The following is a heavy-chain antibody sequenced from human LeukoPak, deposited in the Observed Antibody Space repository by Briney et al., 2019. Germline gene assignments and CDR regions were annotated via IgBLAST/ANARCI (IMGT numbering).Heavy chain of an antibody. J-gene: IGHJ6*02. CDR3: VRDVSRRIGMDV. Sequence: GGSLRLSCLASGFSFNSYTMNWVREAPGKGLEWVSTISPGVSGYTWYAESVKGRFTISRDNPEDSLYLQMDSLRADDTAVYYCVRDVSRRIGMDVWGQGTTVTVSS. V-gene: IGHV3-21*06. CDR2: ISPGVSGYT. D-gene: IGHD2/OR15-2a*01. CDR1: GFSFNSYT.